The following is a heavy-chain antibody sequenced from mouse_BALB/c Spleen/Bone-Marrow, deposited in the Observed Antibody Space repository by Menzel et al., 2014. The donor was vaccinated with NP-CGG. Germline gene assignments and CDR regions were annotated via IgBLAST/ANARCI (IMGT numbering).Heavy chain of an antibody. CDR2: IRLKSNNYAT. Sequence: VQLKQSGGGLVQPGGSMKLSCVASGFTFSNYWMNWVRQSPEKGLDWVAEIRLKSNNYATHYAESVKGRFTISREDSKSSVYLQMNNLRAEDTGIYYCTTGFAYWGQGTLVTVSA. V-gene: IGHV6-6*02. J-gene: IGHJ3*01. CDR1: GFTFSNYW. CDR3: TTGFAY.